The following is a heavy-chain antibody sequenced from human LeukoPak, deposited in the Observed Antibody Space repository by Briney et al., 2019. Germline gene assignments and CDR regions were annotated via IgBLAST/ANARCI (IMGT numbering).Heavy chain of an antibody. CDR1: GFSLTTTGTC. D-gene: IGHD4-11*01. V-gene: IGHV2-70*11. J-gene: IGHJ5*01. Sequence: SGPTLVNPRQTLTLTCTFSGFSLTTTGTCVSWIRQPPGKALEWLARIDWDDDKYYSTSLKTRLTISKDTAKNQVVLRMTNMDPVDTGTFYCARAFSNGNWIGSWGQGTLVTVSS. CDR2: IDWDDDK. CDR3: ARAFSNGNWIGS.